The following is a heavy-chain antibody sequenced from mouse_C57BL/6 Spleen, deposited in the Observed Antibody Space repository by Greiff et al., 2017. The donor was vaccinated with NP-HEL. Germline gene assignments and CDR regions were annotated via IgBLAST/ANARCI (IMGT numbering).Heavy chain of an antibody. Sequence: EVKVVESGAGLVKPGGSLKLSCAASGFTFSSYAMSWVRQTPEKRLEWVAYISSGGDYIYYADTVKGRFTISRDNARNTLYLQMSSLKSEDTAMYYCTRDGDTRFDYWGQGTTLTGSS. CDR3: TRDGDTRFDY. V-gene: IGHV5-9-1*02. D-gene: IGHD2-3*01. J-gene: IGHJ2*01. CDR1: GFTFSSYA. CDR2: ISSGGDYI.